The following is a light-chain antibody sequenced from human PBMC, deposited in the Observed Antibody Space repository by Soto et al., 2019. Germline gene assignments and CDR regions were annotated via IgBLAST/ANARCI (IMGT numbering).Light chain of an antibody. Sequence: IVFTQVSPPLTVSPVERDPLSWRASQSVSSNLAWYQQKPGQAPRLLIYDASSRPTDIPARFSGSGSGTDFTLTISSLEPEDFALYYCQQRSNWPITFGQGTRLEIK. J-gene: IGKJ5*01. CDR2: DAS. CDR3: QQRSNWPIT. CDR1: QSVSSN. V-gene: IGKV3-11*01.